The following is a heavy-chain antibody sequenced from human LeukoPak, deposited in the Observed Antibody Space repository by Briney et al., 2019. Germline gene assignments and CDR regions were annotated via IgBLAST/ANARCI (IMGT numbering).Heavy chain of an antibody. Sequence: GGSLRLSCAASRFTFSSYSMNWVRQAPGKGLEWVSSISSSGSYIYYADSVKGRFTISRDNAKNSLYLQMNSLRAEDTAVYYCARAAGFDYWGQGTLVTVSS. CDR3: ARAAGFDY. J-gene: IGHJ4*02. V-gene: IGHV3-21*01. CDR2: ISSSGSYI. CDR1: RFTFSSYS. D-gene: IGHD6-13*01.